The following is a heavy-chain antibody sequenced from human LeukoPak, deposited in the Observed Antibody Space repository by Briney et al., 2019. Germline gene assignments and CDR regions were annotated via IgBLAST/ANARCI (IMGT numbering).Heavy chain of an antibody. D-gene: IGHD5-12*01. CDR3: AANSGYDQTDY. Sequence: SETLSLTCTVSGGSISSSSYYWGWIRQPPGKGLEWIGSIYYSGSTYYNPSLKSRVTISVDTSKNQFSLKLSSVTAADTAVYYCAANSGYDQTDYWGQGTLVTVSS. CDR1: GGSISSSSYY. CDR2: IYYSGST. J-gene: IGHJ4*02. V-gene: IGHV4-39*07.